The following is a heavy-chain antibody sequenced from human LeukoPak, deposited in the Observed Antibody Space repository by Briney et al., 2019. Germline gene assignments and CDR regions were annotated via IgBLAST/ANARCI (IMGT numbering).Heavy chain of an antibody. CDR3: AKGGITQVDAFDI. Sequence: GGSLRLSCAASGFTFDDCAMHWVRQAPGKGLEGVSGISWNSGSIGYADSVKGRFTISRDNAKNSLYLQMNSLRAEDTALYYCAKGGITQVDAFDIWGQGTMVTVSS. CDR1: GFTFDDCA. V-gene: IGHV3-9*01. CDR2: ISWNSGSI. D-gene: IGHD3-10*01. J-gene: IGHJ3*02.